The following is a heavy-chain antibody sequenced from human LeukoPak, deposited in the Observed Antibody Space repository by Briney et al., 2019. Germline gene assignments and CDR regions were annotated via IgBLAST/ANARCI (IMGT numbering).Heavy chain of an antibody. D-gene: IGHD3-16*01. Sequence: SETLSLTCTVTGVSMSSNYWSFIRQPAGKGLEWIGRIHTSWTTYYNPSLKSRVTMSVDTSRNQFSLRLTSVAAADTAVYYCARGDYYDGGGRNWFDPWGQGTLVTVSS. CDR3: ARGDYYDGGGRNWFDP. CDR2: IHTSWTT. CDR1: GVSMSSNY. V-gene: IGHV4-4*07. J-gene: IGHJ5*02.